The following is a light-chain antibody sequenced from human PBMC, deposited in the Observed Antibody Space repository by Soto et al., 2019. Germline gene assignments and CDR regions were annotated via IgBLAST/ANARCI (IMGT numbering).Light chain of an antibody. CDR2: DTS. CDR1: QSVAGY. CDR3: QHRSNWRMYT. J-gene: IGKJ2*01. V-gene: IGKV3-11*01. Sequence: ELVMTQSPATLSLSPAERATLSCRASQSVAGYLAWYQQKPGQGPRLLIYDTSNRATGAPPRFSGSGSGTDFTLTISSLEPEDFAIYYCQHRSNWRMYTFGQGTKLEIK.